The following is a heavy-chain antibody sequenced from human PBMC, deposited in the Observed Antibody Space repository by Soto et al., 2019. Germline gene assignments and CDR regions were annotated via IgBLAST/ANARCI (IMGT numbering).Heavy chain of an antibody. CDR2: IWYDGSNK. Sequence: QVQLVESGGGVVQPGRSLRLSCAASGFTFSSYGMHWVRQAPGKGLEWVAVIWYDGSNKYYADSVKGRFTISRDNSKNTLYLQMNSLRAEDTAVYYCARERPNYYFDYWVQGTLVTVSS. CDR1: GFTFSSYG. J-gene: IGHJ4*02. V-gene: IGHV3-33*01. CDR3: ARERPNYYFDY. D-gene: IGHD7-27*01.